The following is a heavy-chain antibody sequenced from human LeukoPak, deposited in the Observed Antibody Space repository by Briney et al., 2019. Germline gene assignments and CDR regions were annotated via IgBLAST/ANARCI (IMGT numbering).Heavy chain of an antibody. V-gene: IGHV3-48*02. J-gene: IGHJ4*02. CDR1: GFTFSNYN. Sequence: PGGSLRLSCAASGFTFSNYNINWVRQAPGKGLEWVSYISTSGRAIFYADPVKGRFTISRDNAKNSLFLQMNSLRDEDTAVYYCGRVPLYYRSCYYFDYWGLGTLVTVSS. CDR3: GRVPLYYRSCYYFDY. D-gene: IGHD3-22*01. CDR2: ISTSGRAI.